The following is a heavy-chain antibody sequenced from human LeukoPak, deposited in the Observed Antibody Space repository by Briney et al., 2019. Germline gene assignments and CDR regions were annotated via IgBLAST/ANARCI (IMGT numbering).Heavy chain of an antibody. J-gene: IGHJ4*02. Sequence: PGGSLRLSCAASGFAFSSYGMHWVRQAPGKGLEWVAFIRYDGSNKYYADSVKGRFTISRDNSKNTLCLQMNSLRAEDTAVYYCAKSETYYYDSSGYSLFDYWGQGTLVTVSS. CDR1: GFAFSSYG. D-gene: IGHD3-22*01. CDR2: IRYDGSNK. V-gene: IGHV3-30*02. CDR3: AKSETYYYDSSGYSLFDY.